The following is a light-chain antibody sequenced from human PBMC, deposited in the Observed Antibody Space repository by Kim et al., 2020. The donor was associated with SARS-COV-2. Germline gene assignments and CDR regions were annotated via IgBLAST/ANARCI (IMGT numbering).Light chain of an antibody. CDR1: QSVSKNY. CDR2: GAS. J-gene: IGKJ1*01. V-gene: IGKV3-20*01. Sequence: SPGERATLSCRASQSVSKNYLAWYKQNPGQAPRLLIYGASSRATGIPDRFSGSGSGTDFTLTISRLEPEDFAVYYCQQYGSSPRTFGQGTKVDIK. CDR3: QQYGSSPRT.